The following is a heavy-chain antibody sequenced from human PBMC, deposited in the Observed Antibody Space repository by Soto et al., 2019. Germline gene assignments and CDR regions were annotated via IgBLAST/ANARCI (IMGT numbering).Heavy chain of an antibody. D-gene: IGHD5-18*01. J-gene: IGHJ4*02. CDR3: ARGYTNIDY. CDR2: ISGSGGTT. CDR1: GFTFSSYA. V-gene: IGHV3-23*01. Sequence: PGGSLRLSCEASGFTFSSYAMSWVRQAPGKGLEWVSSISGSGGTTYYADSVKGRFTISRDNSKNTLYLQMNRLRAEDTAEYYCARGYTNIDYWGQGTLVIVSS.